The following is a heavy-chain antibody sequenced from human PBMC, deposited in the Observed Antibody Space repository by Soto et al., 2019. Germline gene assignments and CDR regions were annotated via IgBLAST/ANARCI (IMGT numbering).Heavy chain of an antibody. V-gene: IGHV1-18*04. CDR2: ISAYNGNT. D-gene: IGHD3-22*01. Sequence: GVSVKVSCKSSGYTFTSYCICWVRHAPGKGLEWMGWISAYNGNTNYAQKLQGRVTMTTDTSTSTAYMELRSLRSDDTAVYYCARDTDYYDSSGYYHDAFDIWGQGTMVTVSS. CDR1: GYTFTSYC. CDR3: ARDTDYYDSSGYYHDAFDI. J-gene: IGHJ3*02.